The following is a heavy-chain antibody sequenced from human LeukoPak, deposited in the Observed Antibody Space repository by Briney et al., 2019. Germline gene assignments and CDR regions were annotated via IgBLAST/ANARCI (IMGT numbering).Heavy chain of an antibody. D-gene: IGHD1-26*01. CDR2: ISGSGGST. CDR1: GFTFSSYA. J-gene: IGHJ4*02. V-gene: IGHV3-23*01. Sequence: HPGGSLRLSCAASGFTFSSYAMSWVRQAPGKGLEWVSAISGSGGSTYYADSVKGRFTISRDNSKNTLYLQVNSLRAEDTAVYYCAKGGKWDVTPFDYWGQGTLVTVSS. CDR3: AKGGKWDVTPFDY.